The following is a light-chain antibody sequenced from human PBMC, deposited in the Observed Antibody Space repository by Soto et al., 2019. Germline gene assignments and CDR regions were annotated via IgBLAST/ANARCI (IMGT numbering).Light chain of an antibody. CDR1: SSDVGGYNY. CDR3: SSYTSSSTLVV. V-gene: IGLV2-14*01. CDR2: DVS. J-gene: IGLJ2*01. Sequence: QSALTQPASVSGSPGQSITISCTGTSSDVGGYNYDSWYQQHPGKAPKLMIYDVSNRPSGVSNRFSGSKSGNTASLTISGLLAEDEADYYCSSYTSSSTLVVFGGGTKLTVL.